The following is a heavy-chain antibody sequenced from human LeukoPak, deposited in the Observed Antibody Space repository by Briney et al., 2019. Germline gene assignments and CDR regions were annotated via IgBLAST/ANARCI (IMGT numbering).Heavy chain of an antibody. CDR3: ARLNNAANFLDY. CDR1: GYTFTSYD. V-gene: IGHV1-18*01. J-gene: IGHJ4*01. D-gene: IGHD1/OR15-1a*01. CDR2: ITPYNGNT. Sequence: VSVMVSCKASGYTFTSYDITWVRQAPGQALDWMGWITPYNGNTDYVQKYQGRVTMTADTSTSTAYMELRSLTSDDTAVYYCARLNNAANFLDYWGHGSLVTVSS.